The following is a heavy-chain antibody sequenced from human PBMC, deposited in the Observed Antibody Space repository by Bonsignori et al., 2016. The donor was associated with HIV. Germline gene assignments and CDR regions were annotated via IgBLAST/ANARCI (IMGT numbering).Heavy chain of an antibody. CDR2: FYYTGRT. J-gene: IGHJ6*03. D-gene: IGHD1-14*01. V-gene: IGHV4-39*07. CDR3: ARGSGIYYYYYYMDV. Sequence: WIRQPPGKGLEWIGNFYYTGRTYYNPSLKSRVTISLDTSKNQFSLRLSSLTAADTAVYYCARGSGIYYYYYYMDVWGKGTTVTVSS.